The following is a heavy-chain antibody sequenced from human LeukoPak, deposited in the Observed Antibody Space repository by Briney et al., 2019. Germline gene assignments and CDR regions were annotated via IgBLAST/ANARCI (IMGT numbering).Heavy chain of an antibody. CDR3: ARADVPAAFVEGIWVGFEYYYYYYMDV. CDR2: NSDGINT. J-gene: IGHJ6*03. CDR1: GFTFSNYW. D-gene: IGHD2-2*01. Sequence: PGGSLRLSCAASGFTFSNYWMHWVRQAPGKGLVWVSRNSDGINTSYADSVKGRFTISRDNAKNTLNLQMNSLRAEDTAAYYCARADVPAAFVEGIWVGFEYYYYYYMDVWGKGTTVTVSS. V-gene: IGHV3-74*01.